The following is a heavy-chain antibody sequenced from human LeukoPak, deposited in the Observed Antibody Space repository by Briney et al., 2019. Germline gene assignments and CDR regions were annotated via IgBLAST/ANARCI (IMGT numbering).Heavy chain of an antibody. J-gene: IGHJ4*02. Sequence: GGSLRLSCAASGFTFSNAWMSWVRQAPGKGLEWVGRIKSKSDGGTTDYSAPVKGTFTISRDDSKNTLYLQKNSLKAKDAAVYYCTTGGISYYFDYWGQGTLVTVSS. CDR3: TTGGISYYFDY. V-gene: IGHV3-15*01. CDR2: IKSKSDGGTT. CDR1: GFTFSNAW. D-gene: IGHD2-15*01.